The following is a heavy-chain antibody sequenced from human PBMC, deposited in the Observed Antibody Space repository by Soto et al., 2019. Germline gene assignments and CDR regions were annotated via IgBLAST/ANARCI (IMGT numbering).Heavy chain of an antibody. CDR2: IYSGGST. V-gene: IGHV3-66*01. J-gene: IGHJ4*02. Sequence: EVQLVESGGGLVQPGGSLRLSCAASGFTVSSNYMSWVRQAPGKGLEWVSVIYSGGSTYYADSVKGRFTSSRDNSKNTLYLQMNSLRAEDTAVYYCARDRVAAAGTEDWGQGTLVTVSS. CDR1: GFTVSSNY. D-gene: IGHD6-13*01. CDR3: ARDRVAAAGTED.